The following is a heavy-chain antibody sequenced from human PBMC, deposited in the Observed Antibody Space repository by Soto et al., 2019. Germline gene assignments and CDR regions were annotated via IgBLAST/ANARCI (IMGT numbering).Heavy chain of an antibody. Sequence: GGSLRLSCAASGFTFSSYAMSWVRQAPGKGLEWVSAISGSGGSTYYADSVKGRFTISRDNSKNTLYPQMNGLRAEDTAVYYCAKWRMVRGVIIIYYYYYGMDVWGQGTTVTVSS. D-gene: IGHD3-10*01. CDR2: ISGSGGST. CDR1: GFTFSSYA. CDR3: AKWRMVRGVIIIYYYYYGMDV. J-gene: IGHJ6*02. V-gene: IGHV3-23*01.